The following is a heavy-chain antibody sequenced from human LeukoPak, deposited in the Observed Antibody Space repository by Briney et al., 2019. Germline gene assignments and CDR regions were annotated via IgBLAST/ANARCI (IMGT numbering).Heavy chain of an antibody. CDR3: ATGTKIVVVPDY. D-gene: IGHD3-22*01. CDR2: SDPEDGET. J-gene: IGHJ4*02. V-gene: IGHV1-24*01. Sequence: GASVKVSCKASGYTFTSYGISWVRQAPGQGLEWMGGSDPEDGETIYAQKFQGRVTMTEDTSTDTAYMELSSLRSEDTAVYYCATGTKIVVVPDYWGQGTLVTVSS. CDR1: GYTFTSYG.